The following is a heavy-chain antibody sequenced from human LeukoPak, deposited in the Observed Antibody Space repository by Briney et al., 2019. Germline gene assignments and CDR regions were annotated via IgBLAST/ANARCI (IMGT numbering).Heavy chain of an antibody. Sequence: GASVKVSCKASGGTFSSYAISWVRQAPGQGLEWMGGIIPIFGTASYAQKFQGRVTVTADESTSTAYMELSSLRSEDTAVYYCARSPGYSGYDRYYYYGMDVWGRGTTVTVSS. CDR3: ARSPGYSGYDRYYYYGMDV. CDR2: IIPIFGTA. J-gene: IGHJ6*02. V-gene: IGHV1-69*13. D-gene: IGHD5-12*01. CDR1: GGTFSSYA.